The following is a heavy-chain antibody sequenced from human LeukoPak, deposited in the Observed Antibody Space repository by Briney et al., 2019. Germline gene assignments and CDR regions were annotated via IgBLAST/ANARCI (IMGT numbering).Heavy chain of an antibody. CDR2: IYSSGST. Sequence: SETLSLTCTVSGGSISSYYWNWVRQPPGKGLGWIGNIYSSGSTDYNTSLKSRVTISLDTSKFQFYLRMNSVTAADTAVYYCARADPNASGYYYRFNWFDPWGQGTLVTVSS. CDR1: GGSISSYY. D-gene: IGHD3-22*01. V-gene: IGHV4-59*01. CDR3: ARADPNASGYYYRFNWFDP. J-gene: IGHJ5*02.